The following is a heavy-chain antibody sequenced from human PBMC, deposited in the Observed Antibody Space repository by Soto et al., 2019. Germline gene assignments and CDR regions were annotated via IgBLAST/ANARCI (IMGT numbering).Heavy chain of an antibody. CDR1: GFSLSTSGVG. D-gene: IGHD6-13*01. V-gene: IGHV2-5*02. CDR2: IYWDDDK. Sequence: QITLKESGPTLVKPTQTLTLTCTFSGFSLSTSGVGVGWIRQPPGKALEWLALIYWDDDKRYSPSLKSRLTITQDTSKNQVVLTMTNMDPVDTATYYCAHRRLAAAGLHFDYWGQGTLVTVSS. CDR3: AHRRLAAAGLHFDY. J-gene: IGHJ4*02.